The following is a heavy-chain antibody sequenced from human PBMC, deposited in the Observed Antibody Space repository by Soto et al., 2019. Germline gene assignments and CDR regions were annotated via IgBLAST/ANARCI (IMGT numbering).Heavy chain of an antibody. D-gene: IGHD6-13*01. CDR3: ARAAYGSSTLYDY. Sequence: SETPALNCAVSGYFFSSDYFWGWIRQPPGKGLEWIGIVYQSGSTYYNPSLKIRVSTSVDTSKNQFSLKLSSVTAADTAVHYCARAAYGSSTLYDYWARGALLTASS. V-gene: IGHV4-38-2*01. CDR2: VYQSGST. J-gene: IGHJ4*02. CDR1: GYFFSSDYF.